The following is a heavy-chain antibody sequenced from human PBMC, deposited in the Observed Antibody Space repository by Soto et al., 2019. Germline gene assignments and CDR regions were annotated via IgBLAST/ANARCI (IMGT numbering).Heavy chain of an antibody. Sequence: GGSLRLSCAVSGFTFSNSLMSWVRQTPGKGLEWVANINQDGSEKYYVDSVKGRFTISRDNAKNSLYLQMNSLRVEDTAVYYCARELIVGPAEYFQHWGQGTMMTVYS. D-gene: IGHD1-26*01. CDR3: ARELIVGPAEYFQH. CDR2: INQDGSEK. J-gene: IGHJ1*01. CDR1: GFTFSNSL. V-gene: IGHV3-7*01.